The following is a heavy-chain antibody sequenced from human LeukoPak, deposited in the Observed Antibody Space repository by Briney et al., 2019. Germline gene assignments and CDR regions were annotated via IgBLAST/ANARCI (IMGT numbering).Heavy chain of an antibody. D-gene: IGHD3-3*01. J-gene: IGHJ6*02. CDR2: FDPEDGET. Sequence: GASVKVSCKVSGYTLTELSMHWVRQAPGKGLEWMGGFDPEDGETIYAQKFQGRVTMTEDTSTDTAYMELSSLRSEDTAVYYCATQPFWSGYPRLYYGMDVWGQGTTVTVSS. CDR3: ATQPFWSGYPRLYYGMDV. V-gene: IGHV1-24*01. CDR1: GYTLTELS.